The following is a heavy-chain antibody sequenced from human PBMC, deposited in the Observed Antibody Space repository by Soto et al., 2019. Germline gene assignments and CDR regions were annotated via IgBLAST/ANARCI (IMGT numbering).Heavy chain of an antibody. Sequence: SETLSLTCDVYGGSSSDYYWSWIRQPPGKGLEWIGEIHFSGTINYNPSLMSRFTISRDNAKNSLFLQMNSLRPEDTALYYCEKDMKWGGMTTIHYFDSWGQGTLVTVSS. CDR3: EKDMKWGGMTTIHYFDS. V-gene: IGHV4-34*01. CDR2: IHFSGTI. D-gene: IGHD4-17*01. CDR1: GGSSSDYY. J-gene: IGHJ4*02.